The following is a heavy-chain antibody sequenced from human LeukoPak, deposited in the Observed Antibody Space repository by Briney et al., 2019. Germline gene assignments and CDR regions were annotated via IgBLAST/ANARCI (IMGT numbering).Heavy chain of an antibody. J-gene: IGHJ4*02. CDR1: GGTFSSYA. Sequence: GASVKVSCKASGGTFSSYAISWVRQAPGQGLEWMGGTIPIFGTANYAQKFQGRVTITADESTSTAYMELSSLRSEDTAVYYCARDREGDYYDSSGYYPYYFDYWGQGTLVTVSS. CDR2: TIPIFGTA. CDR3: ARDREGDYYDSSGYYPYYFDY. D-gene: IGHD3-22*01. V-gene: IGHV1-69*13.